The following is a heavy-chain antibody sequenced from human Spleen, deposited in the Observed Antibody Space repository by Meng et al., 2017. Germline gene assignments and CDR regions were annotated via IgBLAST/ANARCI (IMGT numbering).Heavy chain of an antibody. CDR1: GGSISSYY. Sequence: SETLSLTCTVSGGSISSYYWSWIRQPAGKGLEWIGRIYTSGSTNYNPSLKSRVTMSVDTSKNQFSLKLSSVTAADTAVYYCARDIWGCSGGSCYHWYFDLWGRGTLVTVSS. CDR2: IYTSGST. J-gene: IGHJ2*01. D-gene: IGHD2-15*01. V-gene: IGHV4-4*07. CDR3: ARDIWGCSGGSCYHWYFDL.